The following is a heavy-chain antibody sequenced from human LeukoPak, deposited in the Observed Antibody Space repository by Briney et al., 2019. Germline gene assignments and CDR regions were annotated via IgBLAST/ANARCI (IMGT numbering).Heavy chain of an antibody. D-gene: IGHD3-3*01. CDR2: INSDGSTT. J-gene: IGHJ4*02. CDR3: ARDAFGVDKSPF. Sequence: GGSLRLSCAASGFTFSSYWMHWVRQAPGKGLVWVSRINSDGSTTSYAGSVKGRFTISRDNAKNTLYLQMNSLRAEDTAVYYCARDAFGVDKSPFWGQGTLVTVSS. V-gene: IGHV3-74*01. CDR1: GFTFSSYW.